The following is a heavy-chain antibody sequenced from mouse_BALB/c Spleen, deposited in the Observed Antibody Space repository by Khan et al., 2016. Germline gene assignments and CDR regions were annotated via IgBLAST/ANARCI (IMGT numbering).Heavy chain of an antibody. Sequence: QVQLQQSGAELMKPGASVKISCKATGYTFSSYWIEWVKQRPGHGLEWIGEILPGSDSTNYDEKFKGKATFTADTSSNTAYMQLSSLTSEVSAVYYCARSRLDFDYWGQGTTLTVSS. V-gene: IGHV1-9*01. J-gene: IGHJ2*01. D-gene: IGHD3-1*01. CDR2: ILPGSDST. CDR1: GYTFSSYW. CDR3: ARSRLDFDY.